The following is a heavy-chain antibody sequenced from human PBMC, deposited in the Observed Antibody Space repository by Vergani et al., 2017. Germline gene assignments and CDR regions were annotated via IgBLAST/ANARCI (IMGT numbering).Heavy chain of an antibody. CDR1: GYTFTDHY. Sequence: EVQLVQSGAEVKKPGATMKISCKVSGYTFTDHYMHWVKPAPGKGLEWMGLVFPEDGETIYAEKFKGRVTIAADTSTDTAHLELSSLRSEDTAVYYCATPQTVTTGGMEVWGQGTTVIVSS. D-gene: IGHD4-17*01. J-gene: IGHJ6*02. CDR3: ATPQTVTTGGMEV. V-gene: IGHV1-69-2*01. CDR2: VFPEDGET.